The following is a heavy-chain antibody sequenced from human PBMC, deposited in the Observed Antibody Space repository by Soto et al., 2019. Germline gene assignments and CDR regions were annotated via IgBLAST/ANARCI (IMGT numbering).Heavy chain of an antibody. J-gene: IGHJ4*02. D-gene: IGHD4-17*01. Sequence: GGSLRLSCVASGFTFSNYAMHWVRQAPGKGLGWVAVISSDGSEKYYLDSVRDRFTISRDNSKNTLYLQMNNLRPEDTAMYYCANYWTTLTTGFDFWGQGAMVTVSS. V-gene: IGHV3-30*18. CDR2: ISSDGSEK. CDR3: ANYWTTLTTGFDF. CDR1: GFTFSNYA.